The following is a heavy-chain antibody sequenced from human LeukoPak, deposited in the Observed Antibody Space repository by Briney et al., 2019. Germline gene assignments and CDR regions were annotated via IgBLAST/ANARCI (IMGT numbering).Heavy chain of an antibody. CDR2: IIPIFGTA. CDR3: ARSSVLGGNNWFDP. V-gene: IGHV1-69*05. Sequence: SVTVSCTASGGTFSSYAISWVRQAPGQGLEWMGGIIPIFGTANYGQKFQGRVTITTDESTSTAYMELSSLRSEDTAVYYCARSSVLGGNNWFDPWGQGTLVTVSS. J-gene: IGHJ5*02. D-gene: IGHD3-16*01. CDR1: GGTFSSYA.